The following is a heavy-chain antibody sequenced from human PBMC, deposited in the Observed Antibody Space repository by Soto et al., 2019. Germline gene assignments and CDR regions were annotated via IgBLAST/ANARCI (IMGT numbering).Heavy chain of an antibody. CDR1: GGSVSSGSYY. D-gene: IGHD1-26*01. CDR2: IYYSGST. V-gene: IGHV4-61*01. J-gene: IGHJ3*02. Sequence: NPSETLSLTCTVSGGSVSSGSYYWSWIRQPPGKGLEWIGYIYYSGSTNYNPSLKSRVTISVDTSKNQFSLKLSSVTAADTAVYYCAREGGSSYAFDIWGQGTMVTVSS. CDR3: AREGGSSYAFDI.